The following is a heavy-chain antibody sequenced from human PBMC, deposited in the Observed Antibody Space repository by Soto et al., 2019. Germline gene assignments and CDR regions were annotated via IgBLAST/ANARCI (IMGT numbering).Heavy chain of an antibody. CDR3: AREMVQIDN. Sequence: PGGSLRLSCAASGFRFSYYLMSWVRQAPGKGLEWVANIKQDGSEKYYVDSVKGRFTISRDNAKKSLYLQMNSLRVEDTAVYYCAREMVQIDNWGQGTMVTVSS. CDR2: IKQDGSEK. D-gene: IGHD1-1*01. J-gene: IGHJ4*02. CDR1: GFRFSYYL. V-gene: IGHV3-7*01.